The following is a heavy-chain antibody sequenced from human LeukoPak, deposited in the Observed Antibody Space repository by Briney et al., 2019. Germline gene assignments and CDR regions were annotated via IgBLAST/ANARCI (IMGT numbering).Heavy chain of an antibody. J-gene: IGHJ5*02. D-gene: IGHD2-15*01. CDR2: INPSGGST. CDR1: GYTFTSYY. CDR3: ARDMSVVAATESFDP. Sequence: ASVKVSCKASGYTFTSYYMHWVRQAPGQGLEGMGIINPSGGSTSYAQKFQGRVTMTRDMSTSTVYMELSSLRSEDTAVYYCARDMSVVAATESFDPWGQGTLVTASS. V-gene: IGHV1-46*01.